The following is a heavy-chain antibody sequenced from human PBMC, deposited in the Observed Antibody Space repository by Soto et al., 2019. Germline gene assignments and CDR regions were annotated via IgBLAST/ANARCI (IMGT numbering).Heavy chain of an antibody. J-gene: IGHJ5*01. CDR1: GASISNGDYS. V-gene: IGHV4-30-2*01. Sequence: GYPSETLSLTCAVSGASISNGDYSWSWIRQPPGRALEWIGYIYSSGRSDYNPSLKSRVTISIDRSKNQFSLRLTSVTAADAAVYYCARGREGPFFDFWGQGALVTVSS. CDR2: IYSSGRS. CDR3: ARGREGPFFDF.